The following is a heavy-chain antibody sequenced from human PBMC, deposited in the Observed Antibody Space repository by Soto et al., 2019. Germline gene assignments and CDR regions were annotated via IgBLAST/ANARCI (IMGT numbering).Heavy chain of an antibody. CDR2: YSSRSSSGGTTI. CDR3: ARDEVGPSPQVRNYHMDV. V-gene: IGHV3-48*01. Sequence: GGSLRLSCAASGFTINSYGMNWVRQAPGRGLEWVSHYSSRSSSGGTTIYYADSAKGRFTISRDIDKNLVYLQMNGLRAEDTAVYYCARDEVGPSPQVRNYHMDVWGKGTMVTVSS. D-gene: IGHD3-10*01. J-gene: IGHJ6*03. CDR1: GFTINSYG.